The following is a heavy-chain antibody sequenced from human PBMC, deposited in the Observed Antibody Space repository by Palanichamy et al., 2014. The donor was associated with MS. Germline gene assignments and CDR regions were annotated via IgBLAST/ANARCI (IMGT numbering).Heavy chain of an antibody. CDR3: ARGLGYYYFAMDV. CDR2: IRFDGSNE. V-gene: IGHV3-33*01. J-gene: IGHJ6*02. CDR1: GLSFDSYG. Sequence: QVQPVESGGGVVQPGRSLRLSCEASGLSFDSYGMHWVRQPPGKGLEWVAVIRFDGSNEHYADSVKGRFTISRDNSKNTLYLQMHSLRAKDTAVYYCARGLGYYYFAMDVWGQGTTVTVSS.